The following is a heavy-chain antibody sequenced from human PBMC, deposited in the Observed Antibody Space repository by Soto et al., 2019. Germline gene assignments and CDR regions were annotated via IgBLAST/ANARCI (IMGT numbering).Heavy chain of an antibody. D-gene: IGHD5-18*01. V-gene: IGHV4-34*01. J-gene: IGHJ6*02. CDR2: INHSGST. Sequence: QVQLQQWGAGLLKTSETLSLTCAVYGGSFSGYYWSWIRQPPGKGLEWIGEINHSGSTNYNPSLRSRVTISVDTSKNQFSLKRSSVTAADTAVYYCARSRRVTDYYYYYGMDVWGQGTTVTVSS. CDR3: ARSRRVTDYYYYYGMDV. CDR1: GGSFSGYY.